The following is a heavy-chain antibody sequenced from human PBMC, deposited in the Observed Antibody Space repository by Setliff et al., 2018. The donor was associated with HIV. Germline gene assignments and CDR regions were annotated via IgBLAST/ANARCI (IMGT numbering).Heavy chain of an antibody. CDR3: AKDYGDGHNWGAFDI. CDR1: GFTFSSYW. Sequence: PGGSLRLSCAASGFTFSSYWMSWVRQAPGKGLEWVADIKQDGSKAYYMDSVKGRFTISRDNPKNSMDLQMDSLRAEDTALYFCAKDYGDGHNWGAFDISGQGTMVTVS. J-gene: IGHJ3*02. V-gene: IGHV3-7*05. D-gene: IGHD1-1*01. CDR2: IKQDGSKA.